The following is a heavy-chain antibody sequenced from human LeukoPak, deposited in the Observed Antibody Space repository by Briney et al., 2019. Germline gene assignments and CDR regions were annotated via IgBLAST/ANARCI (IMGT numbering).Heavy chain of an antibody. J-gene: IGHJ6*03. V-gene: IGHV4-4*07. CDR2: IYISGSP. Sequence: SETLSLTCTVSGGSISSHDWTWIRQPAGKGLEWIGRIYISGSPNYNPSLKSRVTMSVDTSKNQFSLKLSSVTAADTAVYYCARESKYSASGSAHFYYYYYMDVWGKGTTVTISS. CDR1: GGSISSHD. CDR3: ARESKYSASGSAHFYYYYYMDV. D-gene: IGHD3-10*01.